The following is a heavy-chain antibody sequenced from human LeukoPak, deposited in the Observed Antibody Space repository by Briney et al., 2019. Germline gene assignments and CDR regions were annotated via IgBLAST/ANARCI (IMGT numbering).Heavy chain of an antibody. D-gene: IGHD3-16*01. CDR1: GSSFTTYW. CDR3: GRGLALGY. Sequence: GPSLTPSRPASGSSFTTYWMTWVRQPPGKGLEWVANIKEEGSETYYVDSVKGRFTISRDNAKNSLYLQMNSLRAEDTAVYYCGRGLALGYWGQGTLVTVSS. J-gene: IGHJ4*02. V-gene: IGHV3-7*01. CDR2: IKEEGSET.